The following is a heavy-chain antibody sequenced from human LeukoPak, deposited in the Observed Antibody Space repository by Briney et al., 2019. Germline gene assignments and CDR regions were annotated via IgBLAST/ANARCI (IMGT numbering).Heavy chain of an antibody. CDR2: IKEDGSEI. D-gene: IGHD3-10*01. V-gene: IGHV3-7*01. CDR1: GFTFSSYW. J-gene: IGHJ4*02. Sequence: GGSLRLSCAASGFTFSSYWMSWVRQAPGKGLEWVANIKEDGSEIYYVDSVKGQFTISRDNAKNSLFLQMNNLRAEDTAVYYCTRDRVGTMVYWGQGTLVTVSS. CDR3: TRDRVGTMVY.